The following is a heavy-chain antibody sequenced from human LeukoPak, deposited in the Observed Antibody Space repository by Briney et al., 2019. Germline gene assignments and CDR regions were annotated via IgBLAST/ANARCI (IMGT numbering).Heavy chain of an antibody. CDR1: GFTFTNYA. CDR3: AKERAGTTKTFDY. Sequence: GGSLRLSSAAPGFTFTNYAINLFPQAPGKGLECVAVISGSGGSTYYADSVKGRFPISRDNSNNTLYLQLNSLRAEDTAVYYFAKERAGTTKTFDYWGQGTLVTVSS. CDR2: ISGSGGST. D-gene: IGHD1-26*01. V-gene: IGHV3-23*01. J-gene: IGHJ4*02.